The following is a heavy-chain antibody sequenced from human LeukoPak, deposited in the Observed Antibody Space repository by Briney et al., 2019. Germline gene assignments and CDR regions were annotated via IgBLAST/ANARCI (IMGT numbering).Heavy chain of an antibody. D-gene: IGHD2-2*01. J-gene: IGHJ4*02. Sequence: SETLSLTCTLSGGSISGFYWSWIRQPPGKGLEWIGYIYYSGSTNYNPSLKSRVTISVDTSKNQFSLKLSSVTAADTAVYYCARDYCSSTSCYPQNWGQGTLVTVSS. CDR3: ARDYCSSTSCYPQN. V-gene: IGHV4-59*01. CDR1: GGSISGFY. CDR2: IYYSGST.